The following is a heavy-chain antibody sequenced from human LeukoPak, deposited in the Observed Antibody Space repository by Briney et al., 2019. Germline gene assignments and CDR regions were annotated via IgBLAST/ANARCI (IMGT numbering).Heavy chain of an antibody. CDR2: IIPIFGTA. CDR1: GGTFSNYA. D-gene: IGHD2-2*01. V-gene: IGHV1-69*13. Sequence: VASVKVSCKASGGTFSNYAISWVRQAPGQGLEWMGGIIPIFGTANYAQKFQGRVTVTADESTTTAYMELSSLRSEDTAVYYCARDRTDSEFDYWGQGTLVTVSS. CDR3: ARDRTDSEFDY. J-gene: IGHJ4*02.